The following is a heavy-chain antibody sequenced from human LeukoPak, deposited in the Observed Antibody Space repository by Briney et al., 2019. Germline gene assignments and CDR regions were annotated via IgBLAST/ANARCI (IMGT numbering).Heavy chain of an antibody. D-gene: IGHD3-22*01. CDR2: IYSGGST. CDR1: GFTVSSNY. CDR3: ARDRGYYYDSSGYQD. V-gene: IGHV3-66*01. J-gene: IGHJ4*02. Sequence: GGSLRLSCAASGFTVSSNYMSWVRQAPGKGLEWVSVIYSGGSTYYADSVKGRFTISRDNSKNTLYLQMNSLRAEDTAVYYCARDRGYYYDSSGYQDWGQGTLVTVPS.